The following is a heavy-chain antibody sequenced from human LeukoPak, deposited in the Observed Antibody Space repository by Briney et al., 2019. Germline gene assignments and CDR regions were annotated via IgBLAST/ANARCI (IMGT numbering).Heavy chain of an antibody. V-gene: IGHV1-69*05. CDR1: GGTFSSYA. CDR2: IIPIFGTA. J-gene: IGHJ6*03. Sequence: GASVKVSCKASGGTFSSYAISWVRQAPGQGLEWMGRIIPIFGTANYAQKFQGRVTITTDESTSTAYMELSSLRSEDTAVYYCARAPYSSSQPPYYYYMDVWGKGTTVTVSS. CDR3: ARAPYSSSQPPYYYYMDV. D-gene: IGHD6-6*01.